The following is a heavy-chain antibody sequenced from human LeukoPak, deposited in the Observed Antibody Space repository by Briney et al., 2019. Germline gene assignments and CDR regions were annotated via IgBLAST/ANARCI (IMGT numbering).Heavy chain of an antibody. J-gene: IGHJ4*02. CDR1: GLTFSSSW. CDR2: INPDGNKK. D-gene: IGHD5-18*01. CDR3: ARDLAYSRLDY. Sequence: GGSLRLSCAVSGLTFSSSWMDWVRQAPGKGLEWVASINPDGNKKYSADSVKGRFTISRDNAENSLYLQMNSLRVKDTAFYYCARDLAYSRLDYWGQGMLVTVSS. V-gene: IGHV3-7*01.